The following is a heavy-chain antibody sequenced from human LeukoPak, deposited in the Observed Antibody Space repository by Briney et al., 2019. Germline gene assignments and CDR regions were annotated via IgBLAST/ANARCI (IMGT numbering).Heavy chain of an antibody. V-gene: IGHV3-33*08. D-gene: IGHD5-18*01. CDR1: GFTLSNFG. CDR3: ARDGAYSYTY. J-gene: IGHJ4*02. CDR2: IWHDGNNK. Sequence: GGSLRLSCTASGFTLSNFGMHWVRQAPGKGLEWVAIIWHDGNNKYYADSVRGRFTISRDNSKNTLYLEMNSLRAEDTAVYYCARDGAYSYTYWGQGTLVTVSS.